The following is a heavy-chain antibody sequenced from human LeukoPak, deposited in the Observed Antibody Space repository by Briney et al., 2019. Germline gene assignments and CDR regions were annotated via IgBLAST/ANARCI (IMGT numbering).Heavy chain of an antibody. CDR1: GGSISSSSYY. D-gene: IGHD6-19*01. Sequence: SETLSLTCTVSGGSISSSSYYWGWIRQPPGKGLEWIGSIYYSGSTYYNPSLKSRVTISVDTSKNQFSLKLSSVTAADTAVYYCARDMGYSSGWTYYYYYGMDVWGQGTTVTVSS. V-gene: IGHV4-39*07. CDR2: IYYSGST. J-gene: IGHJ6*02. CDR3: ARDMGYSSGWTYYYYYGMDV.